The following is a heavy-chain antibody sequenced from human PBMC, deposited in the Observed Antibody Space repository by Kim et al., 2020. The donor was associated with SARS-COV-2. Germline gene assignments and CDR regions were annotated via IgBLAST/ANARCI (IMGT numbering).Heavy chain of an antibody. CDR3: ARSTPGPFDP. CDR2: IFFTGST. CDR1: GGSIFTAAYY. J-gene: IGHJ5*02. V-gene: IGHV4-31*03. D-gene: IGHD7-27*01. Sequence: SETLSLTCTVSGGSIFTAAYYWTWIRQRPGKGLEWIGHIFFTGSTTYNPSLKSRVVISMDTSKNQFSLNVTSVTVADTAMYYCARSTPGPFDPWGQGTQVTFSS.